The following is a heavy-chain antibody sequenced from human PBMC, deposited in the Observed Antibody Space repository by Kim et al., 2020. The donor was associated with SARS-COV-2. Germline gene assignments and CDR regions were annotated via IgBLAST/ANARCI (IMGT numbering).Heavy chain of an antibody. CDR2: MRSKGYGGTT. Sequence: SLRLSCVGSGFNFAEYGMSWVRQSPGKGLEWVGFMRSKGYGGTTEYAASVKGRFTISRDDSKGIVYLEMNSLKTEDTAVYFCTRWAAGQVFYYSFYM. CDR1: GFNFAEYG. V-gene: IGHV3-49*04. J-gene: IGHJ6*03. D-gene: IGHD6-25*01. CDR3: TRWAAGQVFYYSFYM.